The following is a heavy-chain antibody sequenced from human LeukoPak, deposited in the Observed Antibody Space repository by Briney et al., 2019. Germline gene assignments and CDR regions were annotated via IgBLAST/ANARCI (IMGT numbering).Heavy chain of an antibody. CDR3: AREGSGSYFNPSRDFDY. CDR2: INPSGGST. Sequence: ASVKVSCKASGYTFTSYYMHWVRQAPGQGLERMGIINPSGGSTSYAQKFQGRVIMTRDTSTSTVYMELSSLRSEDTAVYYCAREGSGSYFNPSRDFDYWGQGTLVTVSS. D-gene: IGHD1-26*01. CDR1: GYTFTSYY. V-gene: IGHV1-46*01. J-gene: IGHJ4*02.